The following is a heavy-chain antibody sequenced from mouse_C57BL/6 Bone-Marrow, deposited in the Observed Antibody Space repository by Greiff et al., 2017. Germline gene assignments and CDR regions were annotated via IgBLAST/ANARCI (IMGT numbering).Heavy chain of an antibody. CDR3: ARSPYYDGSSYGGY. J-gene: IGHJ2*01. V-gene: IGHV1-81*01. CDR1: GYTFTSYG. CDR2: IYPRSGNT. Sequence: LVESGAELARPGASVKLSCKASGYTFTSYGISWVKQRTGQGLEWIGEIYPRSGNTYYNEKFKGKATLTADKSSSTAYMELRSLTSEDSAVYFCARSPYYDGSSYGGYWGQGTTLTVSS. D-gene: IGHD1-1*01.